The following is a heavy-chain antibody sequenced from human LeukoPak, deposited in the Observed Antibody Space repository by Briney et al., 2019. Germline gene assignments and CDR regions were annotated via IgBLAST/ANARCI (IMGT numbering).Heavy chain of an antibody. CDR2: TYYRSKWYN. J-gene: IGHJ4*02. CDR1: GDSVSSNNGA. V-gene: IGHV6-1*01. CDR3: ARDLGTSGWYTFDF. D-gene: IGHD6-19*01. Sequence: SQTLSLTCAISGDSVSSNNGAWNWIRQSPSRGLEWLGRTYYRSKWYNDYAAFIQGRITINPDTSKNQFSLQLNSVTPEGTAVYYCARDLGTSGWYTFDFWGQGTLVTVSS.